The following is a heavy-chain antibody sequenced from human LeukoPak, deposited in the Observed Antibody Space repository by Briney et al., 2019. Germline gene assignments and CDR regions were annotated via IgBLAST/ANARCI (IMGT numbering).Heavy chain of an antibody. D-gene: IGHD3-16*01. CDR2: VYYGGNT. CDR3: ARLVEVASVITFGGVTDY. J-gene: IGHJ4*02. Sequence: SSETLSLTCTVSGGSIASSTHYWGWIRQPPGRGLEWIGNVYYGGNTYYNPSFKSRATMSVYTPKNQFSVRLNSVTAADTAFYYCARLVEVASVITFGGVTDYWGQGILVTVSS. CDR1: GGSIASSTHY. V-gene: IGHV4-39*01.